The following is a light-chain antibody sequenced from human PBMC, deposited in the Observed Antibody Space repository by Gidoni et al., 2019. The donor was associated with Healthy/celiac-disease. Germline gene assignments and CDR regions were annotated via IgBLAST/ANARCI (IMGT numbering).Light chain of an antibody. CDR3: QQYGSSPSLT. CDR2: GAS. CDR1: QSVSSSY. V-gene: IGKV3-20*01. Sequence: DIVLTQSPGTLSLSQGERATLSCRASQSVSSSYLAWYQQKPGQAPRLLIYGASSRATGLPDRFSGSGSGTDFTLTISRLEPEDFAVYYCQQYGSSPSLTFGQGTKVEIK. J-gene: IGKJ1*01.